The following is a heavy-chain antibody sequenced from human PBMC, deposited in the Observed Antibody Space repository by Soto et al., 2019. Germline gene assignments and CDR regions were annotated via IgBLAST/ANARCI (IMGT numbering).Heavy chain of an antibody. V-gene: IGHV1-3*01. CDR1: GYTFTSYA. D-gene: IGHD6-6*01. CDR3: ARERVIAARGWFDP. J-gene: IGHJ5*02. CDR2: INAGSGNT. Sequence: ASVKVSCKASGYTFTSYAMHWVRQAPGQRLEWMGWINAGSGNTKYSQKFQGRVTITRDTSASTAYMELSSLRSEDTAVYYCARERVIAARGWFDPWGQGTLVTVSS.